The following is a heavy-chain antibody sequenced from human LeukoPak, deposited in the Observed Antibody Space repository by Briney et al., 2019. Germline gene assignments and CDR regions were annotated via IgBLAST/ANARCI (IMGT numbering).Heavy chain of an antibody. Sequence: SETLSLTCTVSGVSLIHYYWSWIRQPPGKGLEWLGYIYHSGSTNYNPPLKGRATISVDTSKNQISLRLSSVTAADTAAYYCARVDSGTYYMPFDYWGQGSLVTVSS. CDR1: GVSLIHYY. D-gene: IGHD1-26*01. V-gene: IGHV4-59*01. CDR3: ARVDSGTYYMPFDY. J-gene: IGHJ4*02. CDR2: IYHSGST.